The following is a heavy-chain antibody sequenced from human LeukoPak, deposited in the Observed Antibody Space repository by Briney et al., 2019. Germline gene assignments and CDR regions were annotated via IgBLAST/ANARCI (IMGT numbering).Heavy chain of an antibody. CDR1: GYSFTSFW. CDR2: IHPGGSDT. D-gene: IGHD2-15*01. V-gene: IGHV5-51*01. Sequence: GESLKISCQGSGYSFTSFWIGWVRPMPGKGLECMGLIHPGGSDTRYSPSFQGQVTISVDKSITTAYLQWASLEASDSAMYFCATVVVIGAGDYYCDYWGQGTLLTVCS. J-gene: IGHJ4*02. CDR3: ATVVVIGAGDYYCDY.